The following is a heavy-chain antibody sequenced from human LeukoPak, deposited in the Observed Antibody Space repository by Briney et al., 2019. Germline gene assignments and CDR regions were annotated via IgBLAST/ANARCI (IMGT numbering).Heavy chain of an antibody. J-gene: IGHJ3*01. CDR3: TRSDGYGLVGI. V-gene: IGHV4-34*01. D-gene: IGHD3-10*01. CDR1: GGSFSGYY. CDR2: INHSGST. Sequence: SETLPLTCAVYGGSFSGYYWSWIRQPPGKGLEWIGEINHSGSTNYNSSLKSRVIILIDTSKNHFSLTLSSVTAADTAVYYCTRSDGYGLVGIWGQGTMVTVSS.